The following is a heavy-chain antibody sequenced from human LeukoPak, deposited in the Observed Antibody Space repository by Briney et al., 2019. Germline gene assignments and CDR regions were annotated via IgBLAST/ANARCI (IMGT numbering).Heavy chain of an antibody. J-gene: IGHJ6*02. CDR1: GGSISSGDYY. D-gene: IGHD3-22*01. V-gene: IGHV4-30-4*01. Sequence: SETLSLTCTVSGGSISSGDYYWSWIRQPPGKGLEWIGYIYYSGSTYYNPSLKSRVTISVDTSKNQFSLKLSSVTAADTAVYYCARDLYSSGTYYYYSMDVWGQGTTVTVSS. CDR3: ARDLYSSGTYYYYSMDV. CDR2: IYYSGST.